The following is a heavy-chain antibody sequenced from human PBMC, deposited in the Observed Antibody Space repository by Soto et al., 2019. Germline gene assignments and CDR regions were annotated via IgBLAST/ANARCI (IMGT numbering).Heavy chain of an antibody. Sequence: GSLRLSCAASGFTFSSYEMNWVRQAPGKGLEWVSYISSSGSTIYYADSVKGRFTISRDNAKNSLYLQMNSLRAEDTAVYYCARDQAYSGSYLGMDVWGQGTTVIVSS. V-gene: IGHV3-48*03. J-gene: IGHJ6*02. CDR1: GFTFSSYE. CDR2: ISSSGSTI. CDR3: ARDQAYSGSYLGMDV. D-gene: IGHD1-26*01.